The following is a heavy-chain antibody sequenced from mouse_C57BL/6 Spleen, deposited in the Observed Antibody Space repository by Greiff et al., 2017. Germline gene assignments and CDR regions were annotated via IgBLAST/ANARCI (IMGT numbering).Heavy chain of an antibody. CDR1: GYTFTDYN. CDR3: ARHYDDDVGLWFAY. J-gene: IGHJ3*01. Sequence: EVQLQQSGPELVKPGASVKMSCKASGYTFTDYNMHWVKQSHGKSLEWIGYINPNNGGTSYNQKFKGKATLTVNKSSSTAYMELRSLTSEDSAVYYCARHYDDDVGLWFAYWGQGTLVTVSA. D-gene: IGHD2-4*01. CDR2: INPNNGGT. V-gene: IGHV1-22*01.